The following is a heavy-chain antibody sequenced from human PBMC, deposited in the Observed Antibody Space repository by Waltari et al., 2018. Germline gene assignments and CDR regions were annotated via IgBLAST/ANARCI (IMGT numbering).Heavy chain of an antibody. CDR1: GGSISGFY. Sequence: QVQLQESGPSLLKPSETLSLIGTVSGGSISGFYWSWVRQPPGKGLDWIGYIYYTGSTNFNPSLKSRVTMSVDTSKNQVSLKLSSVTAADTAFYYCARGGGGDWEWFDPWGQGTLVTVSS. V-gene: IGHV4-59*01. CDR2: IYYTGST. CDR3: ARGGGGDWEWFDP. D-gene: IGHD2-21*02. J-gene: IGHJ5*02.